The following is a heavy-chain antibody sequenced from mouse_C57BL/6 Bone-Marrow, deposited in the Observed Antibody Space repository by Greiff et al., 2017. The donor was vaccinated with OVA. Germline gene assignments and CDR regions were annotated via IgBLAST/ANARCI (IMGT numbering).Heavy chain of an antibody. D-gene: IGHD1-1*01. V-gene: IGHV1-80*01. Sequence: VQLQQSGAELVKPGASVKISCKASGYAFSSYWMNWVKQRPGKGLAWIGQIYPGDGDTNYNGKFKGKATLTADKSSSTAYMQLSSLTSEDSAVYFCARGATVVPFDYWGQGTTLTVSS. CDR1: GYAFSSYW. CDR2: IYPGDGDT. J-gene: IGHJ2*01. CDR3: ARGATVVPFDY.